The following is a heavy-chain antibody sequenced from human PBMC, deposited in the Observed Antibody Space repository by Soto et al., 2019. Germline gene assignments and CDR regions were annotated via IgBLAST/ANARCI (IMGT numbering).Heavy chain of an antibody. CDR3: ARDEGCGGGSCYSIWRY. Sequence: EVQLVESGGGLVQPGGSLRLSCAASGFSFGSYWISWVRQAPGKGLEWVANIKEDGSEKYYVDSVKGRFTISRDNAKNSLYRQMNSLRAEDTAVYYCARDEGCGGGSCYSIWRYWGQGTLVTV. J-gene: IGHJ4*02. V-gene: IGHV3-7*01. CDR2: IKEDGSEK. D-gene: IGHD2-15*01. CDR1: GFSFGSYW.